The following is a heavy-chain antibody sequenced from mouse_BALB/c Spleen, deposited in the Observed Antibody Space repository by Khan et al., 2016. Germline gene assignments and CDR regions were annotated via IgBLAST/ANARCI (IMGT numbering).Heavy chain of an antibody. J-gene: IGHJ3*01. CDR1: GFSFSSFG. Sequence: EVELVESGGGLAQPGGSRKLSCAASGFSFSSFGMHWVRQAPEKGLEWVAYISSGSSTIYYADTVKGRFTISRDNPKNTLSPQTTRLRSEDTAMSYCARSTMITTIAYWGQGTLVTVSA. D-gene: IGHD2-4*01. CDR2: ISSGSSTI. CDR3: ARSTMITTIAY. V-gene: IGHV5-17*02.